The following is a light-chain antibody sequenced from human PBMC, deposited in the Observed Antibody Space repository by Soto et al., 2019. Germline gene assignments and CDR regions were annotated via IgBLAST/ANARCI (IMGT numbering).Light chain of an antibody. Sequence: EIVLTQSPGTLSLSPGERATLSCRASQSVSSSYLAWYQQKPGQAPRLLIHGASSRATGIPDRISGSGSGTDFTLTISRLEPEDFAVYYCQQRTNWRITFGQGTRLEIK. J-gene: IGKJ5*01. CDR1: QSVSSSY. V-gene: IGKV3D-20*02. CDR3: QQRTNWRIT. CDR2: GAS.